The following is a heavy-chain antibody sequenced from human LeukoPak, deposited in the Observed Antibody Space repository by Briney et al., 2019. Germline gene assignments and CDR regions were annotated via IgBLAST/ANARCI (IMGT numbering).Heavy chain of an antibody. J-gene: IGHJ4*02. CDR2: INHSGST. CDR1: GGSFSGYY. Sequence: SETLSLTCAVYGGSFSGYYWSWIRQPPGKGLEWIGEINHSGSTNYNPSLKSRVTISVDTSKNQFSLKVSSVTAADTAVYYCARGRYVWGSYRPFDYWGQGTLVTVSS. D-gene: IGHD3-16*02. CDR3: ARGRYVWGSYRPFDY. V-gene: IGHV4-34*01.